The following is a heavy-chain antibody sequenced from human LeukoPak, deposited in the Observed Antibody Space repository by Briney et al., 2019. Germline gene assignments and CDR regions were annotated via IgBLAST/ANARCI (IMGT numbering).Heavy chain of an antibody. D-gene: IGHD3-16*01. CDR3: ARHGGRKTGLSFDY. V-gene: IGHV3-30-3*01. CDR2: ISYDGSNK. CDR1: GFTFSSYA. J-gene: IGHJ4*02. Sequence: GGSLRLSCAASGFTFSSYAIHWVRQAPGKGLEWVAVISYDGSNKYFADSVKGRFTISRDNSKDTLYLFMNSLRAEDTAVYYCARHGGRKTGLSFDYWGQGTLVTVSS.